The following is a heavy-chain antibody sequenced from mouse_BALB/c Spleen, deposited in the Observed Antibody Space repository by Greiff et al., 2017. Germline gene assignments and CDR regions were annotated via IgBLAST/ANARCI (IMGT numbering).Heavy chain of an antibody. Sequence: EVNLVESGGGLVQPGGSRKLSCAASGFTFSCFGMHWVRQAPEKGLEWVAYISSGSSTIYYADTVKGRFTISRDNPKNTLFLQMTSLRSEDTAMYYCARFLDYIDYWGQGTTLTVSS. CDR2: ISSGSSTI. J-gene: IGHJ2*01. V-gene: IGHV5-17*02. CDR3: ARFLDYIDY. CDR1: GFTFSCFG.